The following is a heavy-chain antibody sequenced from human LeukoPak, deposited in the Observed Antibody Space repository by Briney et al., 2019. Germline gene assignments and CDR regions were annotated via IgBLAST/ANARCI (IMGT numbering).Heavy chain of an antibody. CDR3: AREVAYCGGDCLAYYFDY. D-gene: IGHD2-21*02. CDR1: GYTFTSYG. Sequence: GASVKVSCKASGYTFTSYGISWVRQAPGQGLEWMGWISAYNGNTNYAQKLQGRVTITTDTSTSTAYMELRSLRSDDTAVYYCAREVAYCGGDCLAYYFDYWGQGTLVTVSS. CDR2: ISAYNGNT. V-gene: IGHV1-18*01. J-gene: IGHJ4*02.